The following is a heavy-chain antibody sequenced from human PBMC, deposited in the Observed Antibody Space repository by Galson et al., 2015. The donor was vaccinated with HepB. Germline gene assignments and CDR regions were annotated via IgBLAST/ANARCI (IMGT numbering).Heavy chain of an antibody. Sequence: SVKVSCKASGYIFSTYSITWVRQAPGEGLEWLGSFNSYRHTVKLTQKLQGRVTLTADTSTNTAYMELRRLTLADTAVYYCARGALVAVVNPNENNWFDPWGQGTLVTVSS. J-gene: IGHJ5*02. V-gene: IGHV1-18*01. CDR1: GYIFSTYS. CDR3: ARGALVAVVNPNENNWFDP. CDR2: FNSYRHTV. D-gene: IGHD2-15*01.